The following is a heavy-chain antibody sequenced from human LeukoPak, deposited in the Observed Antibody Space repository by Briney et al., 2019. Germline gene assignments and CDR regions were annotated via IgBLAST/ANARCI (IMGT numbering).Heavy chain of an antibody. CDR3: AGWEVGAITRRFDP. CDR1: GYTFTGYY. D-gene: IGHD1-26*01. V-gene: IGHV1-2*02. J-gene: IGHJ5*02. CDR2: INPNSGGT. Sequence: ASVKVSCKASGYTFTGYYMHWVRQAPEQGLEWMGWINPNSGGTNYAQKFQGRVTMTRDTPISTAYMELSRLRSDDTAVYYCAGWEVGAITRRFDPWGQGTLVTVSS.